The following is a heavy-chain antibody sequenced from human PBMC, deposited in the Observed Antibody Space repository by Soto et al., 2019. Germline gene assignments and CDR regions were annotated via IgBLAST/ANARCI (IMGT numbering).Heavy chain of an antibody. V-gene: IGHV1-8*02. CDR2: MNSKSRNT. CDR3: ARHNYDSSGYYHYYYGMDV. D-gene: IGHD3-22*01. Sequence: GASVKVSCKASGGTFSSHGVSWVRQAPGQGLEWMGWMNSKSRNTGYAQKFQGRVTMTRDTSITTAYMELSSLRSEDTAVYYCARHNYDSSGYYHYYYGMDVWGQGTTVTVSS. CDR1: GGTFSSHG. J-gene: IGHJ6*02.